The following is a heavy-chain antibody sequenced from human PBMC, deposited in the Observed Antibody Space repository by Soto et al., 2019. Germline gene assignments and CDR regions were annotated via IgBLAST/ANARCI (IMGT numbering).Heavy chain of an antibody. J-gene: IGHJ5*02. V-gene: IGHV4-4*07. CDR3: VRDGTKALRDWFDP. CDR1: GASISGSY. CDR2: IFATGTT. Sequence: SETLSLTCTVSGASISGSYWSWIRKSAATGQERIERIFATGTTDYNPSLKSRVMMSVDTSKKQFSLTLRSVTAADTAVYYCVRDGTKALRDWFDPWGQG. D-gene: IGHD1-1*01.